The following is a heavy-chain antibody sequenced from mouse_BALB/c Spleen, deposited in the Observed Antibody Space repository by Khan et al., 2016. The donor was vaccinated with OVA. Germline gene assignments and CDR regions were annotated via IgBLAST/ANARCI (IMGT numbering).Heavy chain of an antibody. CDR1: GFLLTDYA. Sequence: QVQLKESGPGLVAPSQSLSITCTVSGFLLTDYAVSWIRQPPGKGLEWLGVIWAGGSKYYYSVLKSSLSISKDNSKSQVFLKVNSQQTDDTAMYYGAKDPPYYGMDYWGQGTSVTVSA. J-gene: IGHJ4*01. CDR2: IWAGGSK. V-gene: IGHV2-6-5*01. CDR3: AKDPPYYGMDY.